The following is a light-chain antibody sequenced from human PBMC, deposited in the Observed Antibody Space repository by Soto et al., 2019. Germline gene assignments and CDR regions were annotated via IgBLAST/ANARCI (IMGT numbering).Light chain of an antibody. J-gene: IGLJ7*01. CDR3: SSYTTSGTPV. CDR2: DVT. V-gene: IGLV2-14*03. Sequence: QSALTQPASVSGSPGQSITISCTGTSADVGAYDYVSWYQHHPGKGPKLMSFDVTIRPSGVSNRFSGSNSGNTASLTISGLQDEDEADYHCSSYTTSGTPVFGGGTQLTVL. CDR1: SADVGAYDY.